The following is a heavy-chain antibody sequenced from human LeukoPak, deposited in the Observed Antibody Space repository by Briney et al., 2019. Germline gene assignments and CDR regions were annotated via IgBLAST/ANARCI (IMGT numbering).Heavy chain of an antibody. CDR2: INHSGST. J-gene: IGHJ4*02. Sequence: SETLSLTCAVYGGSFSGYYWSWIRQPPGKGLEWIGEINHSGSTYYNPSLKSRVIISLDTSKNQFSLKLSSVTAADTAVYYCARVKAVAGYYFDYWGQGTLVTVSS. CDR1: GGSFSGYY. V-gene: IGHV4-34*01. CDR3: ARVKAVAGYYFDY. D-gene: IGHD6-19*01.